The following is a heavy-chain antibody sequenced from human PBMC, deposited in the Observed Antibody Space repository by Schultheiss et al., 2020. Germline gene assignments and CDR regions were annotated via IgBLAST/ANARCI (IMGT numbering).Heavy chain of an antibody. D-gene: IGHD6-19*01. J-gene: IGHJ5*02. V-gene: IGHV1-2*04. Sequence: ASVKVSCKASGGTFSSYAISWLRQAPGQGLEWMGGINPNSGGTKYAQKFQGWVTMTRDTSISTAYMELSRLRSDDTAVYYCARGRAVARFGWFDPWGQGTLVTVSS. CDR3: ARGRAVARFGWFDP. CDR1: GGTFSSYA. CDR2: INPNSGGT.